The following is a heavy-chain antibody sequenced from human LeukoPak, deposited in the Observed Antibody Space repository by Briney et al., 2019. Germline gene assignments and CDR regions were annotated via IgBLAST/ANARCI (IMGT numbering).Heavy chain of an antibody. Sequence: SETLSLTCTVSGGAISSYYWGWLRQPAGKGLEWIGRIYTSGSTNYNPSLTSRVTMSVDTSKNQFSLKLSSVTAADTAVYYCASARTTAFMDVWGKGTTVTVSS. J-gene: IGHJ6*04. CDR2: IYTSGST. D-gene: IGHD2-2*01. CDR3: ASARTTAFMDV. CDR1: GGAISSYY. V-gene: IGHV4-4*07.